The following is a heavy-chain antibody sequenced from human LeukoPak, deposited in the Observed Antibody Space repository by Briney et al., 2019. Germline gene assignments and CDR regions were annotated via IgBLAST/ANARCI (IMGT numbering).Heavy chain of an antibody. J-gene: IGHJ3*02. D-gene: IGHD1-1*01. CDR3: ARVSAAWNLFAFDI. V-gene: IGHV4-59*01. CDR2: IYYSGST. CDR1: GGSISSYY. Sequence: SETLSLTCTVSGGSISSYYWSWIRQPPGKGLEWLGYIYYSGSTNYHPSLKSRVTISVDTSKNQFSLKLSSVTAADTAVYYCARVSAAWNLFAFDIWGQGTMVTVSS.